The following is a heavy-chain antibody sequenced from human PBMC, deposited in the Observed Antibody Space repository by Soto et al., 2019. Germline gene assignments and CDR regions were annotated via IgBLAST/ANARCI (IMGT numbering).Heavy chain of an antibody. J-gene: IGHJ3*02. CDR1: GGSISSGGYS. CDR2: IYHSGST. Sequence: SETLSLTCAVSGGSISSGGYSWSWIRQPPGKGLEWIGYIYHSGSTYYNPSLKSRVTISVDRSKNQFSLRLSSVTAADTAVYYCARAYSGSYLTHDAFDIWGQGTMVTVSS. D-gene: IGHD1-26*01. V-gene: IGHV4-30-2*01. CDR3: ARAYSGSYLTHDAFDI.